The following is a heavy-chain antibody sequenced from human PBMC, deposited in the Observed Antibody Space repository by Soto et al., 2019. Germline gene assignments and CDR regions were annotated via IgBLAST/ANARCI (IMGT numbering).Heavy chain of an antibody. CDR2: IYYSGST. D-gene: IGHD2-2*01. V-gene: IGHV4-39*01. Sequence: SETLSLTCTVSGGSISSSSYYWGWIRQPPGKGLEWIGSIYYSGSTYYNPSLKSRVTISVDTSKNQFSLKLSSVTAADTAVYYCARRGGDVVVPAARPNYYYYGMDVWGQGNTVT. CDR1: GGSISSSSYY. CDR3: ARRGGDVVVPAARPNYYYYGMDV. J-gene: IGHJ6*02.